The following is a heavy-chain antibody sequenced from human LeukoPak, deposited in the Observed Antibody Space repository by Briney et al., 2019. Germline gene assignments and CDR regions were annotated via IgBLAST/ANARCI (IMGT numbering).Heavy chain of an antibody. V-gene: IGHV3-9*01. CDR1: GFTFDDYA. Sequence: GRSLRLSCAASGFTFDDYAMHWVRHAPGKGLEWVSGISWNSGSIGYADSVKGRFTISRDNAKNSLYLQMNSLRAEDTAVYYCARPWDSSGPSPCRYWGQGTLVTVSS. D-gene: IGHD3-22*01. CDR3: ARPWDSSGPSPCRY. J-gene: IGHJ4*02. CDR2: ISWNSGSI.